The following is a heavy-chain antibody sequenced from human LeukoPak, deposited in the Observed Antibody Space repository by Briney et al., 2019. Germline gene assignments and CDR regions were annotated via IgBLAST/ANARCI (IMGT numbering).Heavy chain of an antibody. Sequence: SETLSLTCTVSGGSISSGGYYWSWIRQPPGKGLEWIGYIYYSGSTYYNPSLKSRVTISVDTSKNQFSLKLSSVTAADTAVYYCARVDTAMVGGFDYWGQGTLVTVSS. D-gene: IGHD5-18*01. CDR3: ARVDTAMVGGFDY. V-gene: IGHV4-30-4*08. CDR2: IYYSGST. CDR1: GGSISSGGYY. J-gene: IGHJ4*02.